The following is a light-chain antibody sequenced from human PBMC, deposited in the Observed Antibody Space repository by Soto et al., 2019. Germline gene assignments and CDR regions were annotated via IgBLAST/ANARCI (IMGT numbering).Light chain of an antibody. CDR3: QQYNTSPRT. Sequence: EIVLTQSPGTLSLSPWERATLSCRASQSVGSNLLAWYQQKRGQAPRLLIYGASNRATGIPDRFSCSWSGTDFTLTISRLEPEDFAVYYFQQYNTSPRTLGHGTKVEI. CDR1: QSVGSNL. J-gene: IGKJ1*01. CDR2: GAS. V-gene: IGKV3-20*01.